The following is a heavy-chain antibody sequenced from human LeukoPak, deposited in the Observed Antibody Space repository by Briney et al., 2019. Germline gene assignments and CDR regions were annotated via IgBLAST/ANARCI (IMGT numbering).Heavy chain of an antibody. CDR2: IRNRANGYTT. J-gene: IGHJ4*02. D-gene: IGHD4-17*01. Sequence: GGSLRLSCAASGLTFSDHYMDSIRQAPGKGLEWVAQIRNRANGYTTYYAASVKGRFTISRDDSHNSLYLQMNSLKTEDTALEYCCDLGPTVWGQGTLVTVSS. V-gene: IGHV3-72*01. CDR1: GLTFSDHY. CDR3: CDLGPTV.